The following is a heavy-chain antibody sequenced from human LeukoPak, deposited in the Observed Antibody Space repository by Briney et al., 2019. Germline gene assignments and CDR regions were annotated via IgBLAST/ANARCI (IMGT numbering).Heavy chain of an antibody. Sequence: SQTLSLTCTVSGGSISSGSYYWSWIRQPAGKGLEWIGRIYTSGSTNYNPSLKSRVTISVDTSKNQFSLKLSSVTAADTAVYYCARERVVLWFGENYFDCWGQGTLVTVSS. CDR2: IYTSGST. CDR1: GGSISSGSYY. CDR3: ARERVVLWFGENYFDC. J-gene: IGHJ4*02. D-gene: IGHD3-10*01. V-gene: IGHV4-61*02.